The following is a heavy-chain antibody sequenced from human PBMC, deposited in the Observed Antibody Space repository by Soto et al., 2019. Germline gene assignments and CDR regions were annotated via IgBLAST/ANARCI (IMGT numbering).Heavy chain of an antibody. D-gene: IGHD3-10*01. Sequence: GASVKVSCKASGGTFSSYAISWVRQAPGQGLEWMGGIIPIFGTANYAQKFQGRVTITADESTSTAYMELSSLRSEDTAVYYCARASYYYGSGSYSPFDYWGQGTLVTVSS. V-gene: IGHV1-69*13. CDR1: GGTFSSYA. CDR2: IIPIFGTA. J-gene: IGHJ4*02. CDR3: ARASYYYGSGSYSPFDY.